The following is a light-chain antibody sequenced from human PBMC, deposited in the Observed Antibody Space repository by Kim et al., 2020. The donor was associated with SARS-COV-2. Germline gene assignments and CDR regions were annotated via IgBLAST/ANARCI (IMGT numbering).Light chain of an antibody. J-gene: IGKJ2*01. CDR1: QSISSY. CDR3: QQSYKIPYT. Sequence: STSVGDRVTITCRASQSISSYLNWYQQKPGKAPNLLIYAASSLQSGVPSRFSGSGSGTDFTLTISSLQPEDCATYYCQQSYKIPYTFGQGTKLE. CDR2: AAS. V-gene: IGKV1-39*01.